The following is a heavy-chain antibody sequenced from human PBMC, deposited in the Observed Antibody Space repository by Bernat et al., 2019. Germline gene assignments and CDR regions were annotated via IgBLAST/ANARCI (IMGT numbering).Heavy chain of an antibody. Sequence: EVQLLESGGGLVQPGGSLRLSCAASGFTFSNYAMSWVRQAPGKGLEWVSGISGNGADTHYADSVKGRFTISRDNSKNTLYLQVNSLRAEDTAIYYCAKVGRGNWYYFDYWGQGTLVTVSS. CDR1: GFTFSNYA. CDR2: ISGNGADT. J-gene: IGHJ4*02. V-gene: IGHV3-23*01. D-gene: IGHD1-1*01. CDR3: AKVGRGNWYYFDY.